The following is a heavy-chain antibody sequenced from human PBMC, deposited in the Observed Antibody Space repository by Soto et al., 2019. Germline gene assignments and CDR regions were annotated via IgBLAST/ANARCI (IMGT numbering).Heavy chain of an antibody. V-gene: IGHV3-74*01. CDR3: ERDNNWSYDY. J-gene: IGHJ4*02. Sequence: EVQLVESGGGLVQPGGSLRLSCAASGFTFSSHWMHWVRQAPGKGLVWVSHIGPDGTTTRDADSVQGRFTISRDNARNTLYLQMDRLRDEDTAVYSCERDNNWSYDYWGQGILVTFSS. CDR2: IGPDGTTT. D-gene: IGHD1-1*01. CDR1: GFTFSSHW.